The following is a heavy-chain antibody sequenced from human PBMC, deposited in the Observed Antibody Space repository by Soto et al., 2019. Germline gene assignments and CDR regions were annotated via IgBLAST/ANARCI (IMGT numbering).Heavy chain of an antibody. J-gene: IGHJ3*02. CDR3: ARAFLEWLDAFDI. Sequence: GGSLRLSCAASGFTFSSYWIRWVRQAPGKGLERVANIKQDGSEKYYVDSVKGRFTISRDNAKNSLYLQMNSLRAEDTAVYYCARAFLEWLDAFDIWGQGTMVTVSS. CDR1: GFTFSSYW. D-gene: IGHD3-3*01. CDR2: IKQDGSEK. V-gene: IGHV3-7*01.